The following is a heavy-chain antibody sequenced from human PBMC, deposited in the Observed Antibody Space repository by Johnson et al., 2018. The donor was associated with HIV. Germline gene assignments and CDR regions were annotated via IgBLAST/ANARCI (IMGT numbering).Heavy chain of an antibody. CDR3: ARDFRSVGANDAFDI. CDR1: GFTFSNYW. Sequence: VQLVDFGGGLVQPGGSLRLSCAASGFTFSNYWMSWVRQAPGKGLEWVANIKQDGSAKYFVASVRGRFSISRDNAKNSLYLQMNSLRAEDTAVYYCARDFRSVGANDAFDIWGQGTMVTVSS. V-gene: IGHV3-7*01. CDR2: IKQDGSAK. J-gene: IGHJ3*02. D-gene: IGHD1-26*01.